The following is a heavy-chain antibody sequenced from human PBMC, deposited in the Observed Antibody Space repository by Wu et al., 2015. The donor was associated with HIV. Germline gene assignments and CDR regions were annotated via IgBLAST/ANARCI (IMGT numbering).Heavy chain of an antibody. Sequence: QVQLVQSGAEVKKPGSSVKVSCKASGGTFSSYAISWVRQAPGQGLEWMGGIIPIFGTANYAQKFQGRVTITTDESTSTAYMELSSLRSEDTAVYYCARDGLGSIVATINDAFDIWGQGTMGHRLF. CDR2: IIPIFGTA. CDR1: GGTFSSYA. D-gene: IGHD5-12*01. CDR3: ARDGLGSIVATINDAFDI. V-gene: IGHV1-69*05. J-gene: IGHJ3*02.